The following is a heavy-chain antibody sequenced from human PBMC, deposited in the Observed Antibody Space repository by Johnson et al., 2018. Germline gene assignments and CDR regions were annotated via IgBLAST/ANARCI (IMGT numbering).Heavy chain of an antibody. D-gene: IGHD2-15*01. J-gene: IGHJ3*02. Sequence: QVQLLESGGGVVQPGRSLRLSCAASGFTFSSYAMHWVRQAPGKGLEWVAVISYDGSNKYYADSVKGRFTISRDNSKNTLYLQMNSLRAEDTAVYYCANTIEDAFDIWGQGTMVTVSS. CDR2: ISYDGSNK. CDR3: ANTIEDAFDI. CDR1: GFTFSSYA. V-gene: IGHV3-30-3*01.